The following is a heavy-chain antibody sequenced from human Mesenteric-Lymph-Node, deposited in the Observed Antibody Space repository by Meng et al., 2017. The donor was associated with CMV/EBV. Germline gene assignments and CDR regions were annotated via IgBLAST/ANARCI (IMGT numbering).Heavy chain of an antibody. Sequence: SVKVSCKASGYTFTGYYMNWVRQAPGQGLEWMGWINPNSGDTSYAQRFQGRITMTRDTSISTAYMDLSRLRSDDTAMYYCARDAGELSADYWGQGTLVTVSS. CDR3: ARDAGELSADY. J-gene: IGHJ4*02. CDR2: INPNSGDT. V-gene: IGHV1-2*02. CDR1: GYTFTGYY. D-gene: IGHD1-7*01.